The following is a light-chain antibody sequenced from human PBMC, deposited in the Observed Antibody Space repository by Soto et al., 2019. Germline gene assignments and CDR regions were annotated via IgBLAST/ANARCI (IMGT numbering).Light chain of an antibody. CDR1: QSVSSY. V-gene: IGKV3-15*01. Sequence: EIVMTQSPSTLSVSPGERATISCRASQSVSSYLAWYQQKPGQVPRLLIYGASTRATGVPGRFSGSGSGTEFALTISSLQSEDFAVYYCQQYQKWPITFGQGTRLEIK. J-gene: IGKJ5*01. CDR2: GAS. CDR3: QQYQKWPIT.